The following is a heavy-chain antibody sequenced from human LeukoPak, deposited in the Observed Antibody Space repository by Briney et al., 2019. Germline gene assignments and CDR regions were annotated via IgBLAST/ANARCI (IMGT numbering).Heavy chain of an antibody. CDR3: ARAPRRGYSYGYSAPVGGALDI. Sequence: SETLSLTCAVYGGSFSGYYWSWIRQPPGKGLEWIGEINHSGSTNYNPSLKSRVTISVDTSKNQFSLKLSSVTAADTAVYYCARAPRRGYSYGYSAPVGGALDIWGQGTMVTVSS. D-gene: IGHD5-18*01. CDR2: INHSGST. J-gene: IGHJ3*02. V-gene: IGHV4-34*01. CDR1: GGSFSGYY.